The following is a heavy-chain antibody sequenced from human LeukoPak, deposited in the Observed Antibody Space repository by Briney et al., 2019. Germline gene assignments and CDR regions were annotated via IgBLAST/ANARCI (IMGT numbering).Heavy chain of an antibody. Sequence: SETLSLTCTVSGGSISSYYWSWIRQPPGRGLEWIGYIYYSASTNYTPSLKSRVTISVDTSKNQSSLTLSSVTAADTAVYYCARALSSGFDSWGPGNLVTPSS. V-gene: IGHV4-59*01. J-gene: IGHJ4*01. D-gene: IGHD6-19*01. CDR2: IYYSAST. CDR1: GGSISSYY. CDR3: ARALSSGFDS.